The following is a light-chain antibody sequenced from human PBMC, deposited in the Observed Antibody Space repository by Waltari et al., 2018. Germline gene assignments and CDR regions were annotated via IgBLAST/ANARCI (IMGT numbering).Light chain of an antibody. CDR2: SNS. J-gene: IGLJ2*01. Sequence: QSILTQPPSVSGAPGQRVTISCTGSSSNIGATYGVHWYQQLPGTAPKLLIYSNSNRPSGVPDRFAGSKSGTSTSLAITGLQAEDEADYYCQSYDSSLSVVVFGGGTKLTVL. CDR1: SSNIGATYG. CDR3: QSYDSSLSVVV. V-gene: IGLV1-40*01.